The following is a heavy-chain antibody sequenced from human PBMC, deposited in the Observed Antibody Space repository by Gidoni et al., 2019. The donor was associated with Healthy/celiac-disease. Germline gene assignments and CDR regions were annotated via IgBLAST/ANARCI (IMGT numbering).Heavy chain of an antibody. J-gene: IGHJ4*02. CDR1: GGSFSGYY. D-gene: IGHD1-26*01. Sequence: QVQLQQWGAGLLKPSETLSLTCAVSGGSFSGYYWSWIRQPPGKGLEWIGEINHSGTTNYNPSLKSRVTISVDTSKNQFSLKLSSVTAADTAVYYCARGTAEGSYSYYFDFWGQGTLVTVSS. V-gene: IGHV4-34*01. CDR2: INHSGTT. CDR3: ARGTAEGSYSYYFDF.